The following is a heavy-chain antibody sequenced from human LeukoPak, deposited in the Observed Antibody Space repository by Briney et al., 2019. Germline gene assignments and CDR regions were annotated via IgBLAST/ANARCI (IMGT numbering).Heavy chain of an antibody. D-gene: IGHD4-17*01. CDR2: INHSGST. J-gene: IGHJ4*02. CDR1: GGSFSGYY. V-gene: IGHV4-34*01. Sequence: SETLSLTCAVYGGSFSGYYWSWIRQPPGKGLEGIGEINHSGSTNYNPSLKSRVTISVDTSKNQFALKLSSVTAADTAVYYCARGPMTTVRVFDIDYWGQGTLVTVSS. CDR3: ARGPMTTVRVFDIDY.